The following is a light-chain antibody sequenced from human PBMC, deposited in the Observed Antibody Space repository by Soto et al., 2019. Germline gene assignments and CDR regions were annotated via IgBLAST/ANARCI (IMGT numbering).Light chain of an antibody. V-gene: IGLV2-14*03. Sequence: QSALTQPASVSGSPGQSITISCTGTSSDVGTYNYVSWYQQHPGKPPKLMIYDVSDRPSGVSNRLSGSKSGNTASLTISGLQDEDEADYYCISYTSTRTYVFGTGTKLTVL. CDR2: DVS. CDR3: ISYTSTRTYV. CDR1: SSDVGTYNY. J-gene: IGLJ1*01.